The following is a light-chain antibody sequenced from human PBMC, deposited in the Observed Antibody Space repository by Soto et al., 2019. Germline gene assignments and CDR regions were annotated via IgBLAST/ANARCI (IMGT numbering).Light chain of an antibody. V-gene: IGLV2-14*01. Sequence: QSALTQPASVSGSPGQSITISCTGTSSDVGGYNYVSWYQQHPGKAPKLMIYDVSNRPSGVSNRFSGSKSGNTASLTISGLQDEDEEDYYCSSYSGSSTEVFGTGTKLTVL. CDR3: SSYSGSSTEV. CDR1: SSDVGGYNY. J-gene: IGLJ1*01. CDR2: DVS.